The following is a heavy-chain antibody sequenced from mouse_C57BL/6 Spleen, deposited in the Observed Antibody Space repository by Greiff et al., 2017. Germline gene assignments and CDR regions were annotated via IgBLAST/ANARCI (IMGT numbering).Heavy chain of an antibody. J-gene: IGHJ4*01. CDR1: GFTFSDYY. D-gene: IGHD4-1*01. CDR3: ARVGSNNYYAMDY. CDR2: INYDGSST. V-gene: IGHV5-16*01. Sequence: EVKLMESEGGLVQPGSSMKLSCTASGFTFSDYYMAWVRQVPEKGLEWVANINYDGSSTYYLDSLKSRFIISRDNAKNLLYLQMSSLKSEDTATYYCARVGSNNYYAMDYWGQGTSVTVSS.